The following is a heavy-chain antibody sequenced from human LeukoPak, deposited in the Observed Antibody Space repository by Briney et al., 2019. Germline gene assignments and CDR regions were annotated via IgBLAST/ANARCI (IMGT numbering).Heavy chain of an antibody. CDR2: INHSGST. V-gene: IGHV4-34*01. D-gene: IGHD3-10*01. J-gene: IGHJ4*02. CDR1: GGSFSGYY. CDR3: ARGLPEFGVAFDY. Sequence: SETLSLTCAVYGGSFSGYYWSWIRQPPGKGLEWIGEINHSGSTNYNPSLKSRVTISVDTSKNQFSLKLSSVTAADTAVYYCARGLPEFGVAFDYWGQGTLVTVSS.